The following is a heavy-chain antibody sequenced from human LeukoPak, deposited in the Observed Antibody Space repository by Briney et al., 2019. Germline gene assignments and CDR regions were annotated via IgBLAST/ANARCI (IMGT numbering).Heavy chain of an antibody. CDR3: ATTRYLGAFDI. V-gene: IGHV3-7*01. CDR1: GFTFRNYW. D-gene: IGHD1-1*01. Sequence: QPGGSLRLSCAASGFTFRNYWMSWVRQAPGKGLEWVANIKQDGSDKYYVDSVKGRFTISRDNAKNSLYLQVNSLRAEDTAVYYCATTRYLGAFDIWGQGTMVTVSS. CDR2: IKQDGSDK. J-gene: IGHJ3*02.